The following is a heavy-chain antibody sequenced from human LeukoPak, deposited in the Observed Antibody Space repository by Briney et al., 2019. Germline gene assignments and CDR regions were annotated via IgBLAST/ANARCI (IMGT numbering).Heavy chain of an antibody. CDR2: IYSGGST. CDR1: GFTVSSNY. D-gene: IGHD3-9*01. J-gene: IGHJ4*02. V-gene: IGHV3-53*01. CDR3: ARGSYDILTGYGSLDY. Sequence: SGGSLRLSSAASGFTVSSNYMSWVCQAPGKGLEWVSVIYSGGSTYYADSVKGRFTISRDNSKNTLYLQMNSLRAEDTAVYYCARGSYDILTGYGSLDYWGQGTLVTVSS.